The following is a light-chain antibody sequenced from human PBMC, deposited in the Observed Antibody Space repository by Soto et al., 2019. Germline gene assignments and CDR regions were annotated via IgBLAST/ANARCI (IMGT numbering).Light chain of an antibody. CDR3: LLFYSNNGV. J-gene: IGLJ2*01. V-gene: IGLV7-46*01. CDR1: SGAVTSGHY. Sequence: QAVVTQEPSLTVSPGETVTLTCGSSSGAVTSGHYSYWFQQKPGQAPRALIYHTSNKHSWTPAQFSGSLYGGKAALTLSGAQPEDEAEYYCLLFYSNNGVFGGGTKLTVL. CDR2: HTS.